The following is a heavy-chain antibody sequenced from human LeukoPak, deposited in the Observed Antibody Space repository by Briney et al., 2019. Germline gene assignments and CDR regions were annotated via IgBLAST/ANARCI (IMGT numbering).Heavy chain of an antibody. CDR1: GGSISSYY. J-gene: IGHJ4*02. CDR2: IYYSGST. Sequence: PSEPLSLTCTVSGGSISSYYGIWIRRPPGKGRVGIGYIYYSGSTNYNPSLKSRVTISVDTSKNQFSLKLSSVTAADTAVYYCARVKESRWLTSRCFDSWGQGTLVTVSS. D-gene: IGHD5-12*01. V-gene: IGHV4-59*01. CDR3: ARVKESRWLTSRCFDS.